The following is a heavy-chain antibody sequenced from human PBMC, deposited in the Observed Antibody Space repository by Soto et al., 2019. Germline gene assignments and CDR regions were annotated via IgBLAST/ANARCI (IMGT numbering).Heavy chain of an antibody. V-gene: IGHV3-23*01. D-gene: IGHD3-10*01. CDR3: AKIADTMVRGVIRAIDY. Sequence: PGGSMRLSCAASGCTFSSYAMSWVRQAPGKGLEWVSAISGSGGSTYYADSVKGRFTISRDNSKNTLYLQMNSLRAEDTAVYYCAKIADTMVRGVIRAIDYWGQGTLVTVSS. CDR2: ISGSGGST. CDR1: GCTFSSYA. J-gene: IGHJ4*02.